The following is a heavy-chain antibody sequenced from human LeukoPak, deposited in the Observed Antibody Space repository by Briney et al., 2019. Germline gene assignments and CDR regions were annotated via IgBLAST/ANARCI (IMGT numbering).Heavy chain of an antibody. D-gene: IGHD3-22*01. CDR3: ARPMAPDDSSGYYEGDYFDY. J-gene: IGHJ4*02. CDR1: GYTFTSYG. CDR2: ISAYNGNT. Sequence: ASVKVSCKASGYTFTSYGISWVRQAPGQGLEWMGWISAYNGNTNYAQKLQGRVTMTTDTSTSTAYTELRSLRSDDTAVYYCARPMAPDDSSGYYEGDYFDYWGQGTLVTVSS. V-gene: IGHV1-18*01.